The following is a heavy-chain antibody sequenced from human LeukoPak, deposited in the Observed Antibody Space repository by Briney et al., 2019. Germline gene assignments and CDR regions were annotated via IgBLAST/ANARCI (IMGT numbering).Heavy chain of an antibody. CDR1: RFTFSSYW. D-gene: IGHD3-10*01. CDR2: VNTDGSST. J-gene: IGHJ4*02. CDR3: ARENGSGRPFDY. V-gene: IGHV3-74*01. Sequence: PGGSLRLSCAASRFTFSSYWIHWVRQAPGKGLVWVSRVNTDGSSTNYADSVKGRFTVSRDNAKNTLYLQMNSLRAEDTAVYYCARENGSGRPFDYWGQGTLVTVSS.